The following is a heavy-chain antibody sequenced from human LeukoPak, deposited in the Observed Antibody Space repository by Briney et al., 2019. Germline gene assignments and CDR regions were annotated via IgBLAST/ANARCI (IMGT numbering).Heavy chain of an antibody. CDR3: ARGGGPDTAMNLDY. CDR2: ISYDGSNK. D-gene: IGHD5-18*01. Sequence: GGSLRLSCAASGFTFSRFAMHWVRQAPDKGLEWVAVISYDGSNKYYADSVKGRFTISRDNSKNTVFLQMNSLRPEGTAVYYCARGGGPDTAMNLDYWGQGTLVTVSS. J-gene: IGHJ4*02. V-gene: IGHV3-30*04. CDR1: GFTFSRFA.